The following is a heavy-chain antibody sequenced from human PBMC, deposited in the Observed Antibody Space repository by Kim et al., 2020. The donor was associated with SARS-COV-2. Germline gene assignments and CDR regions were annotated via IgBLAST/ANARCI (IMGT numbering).Heavy chain of an antibody. CDR1: GYSFPSYW. Sequence: GASLQISCKASGYSFPSYWVAWVRQMPGKGLEWMGIIFPGDSDTRYSPSFQGQVTISAAKSISTAYLQWSSLKASDTAMYYCARANGAITNYFFDYWGQGTPVTVSS. CDR2: IFPGDSDT. CDR3: ARANGAITNYFFDY. D-gene: IGHD2-2*01. J-gene: IGHJ4*02. V-gene: IGHV5-51*01.